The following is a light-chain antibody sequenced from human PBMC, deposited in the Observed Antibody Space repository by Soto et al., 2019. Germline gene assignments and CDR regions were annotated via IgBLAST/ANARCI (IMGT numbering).Light chain of an antibody. CDR1: QSVSGN. CDR2: DTS. CDR3: QQYNNWPPIT. V-gene: IGKV3-15*01. J-gene: IGKJ5*01. Sequence: EIVMTQSRDTLSVSRWERATLSCTASQSVSGNLAWYQQKPGQAPRLLIYDTSTRATGIPARFSGSGSATEFTPTISSLQSEDFAVYYCQQYNNWPPITFGQGTRLEIK.